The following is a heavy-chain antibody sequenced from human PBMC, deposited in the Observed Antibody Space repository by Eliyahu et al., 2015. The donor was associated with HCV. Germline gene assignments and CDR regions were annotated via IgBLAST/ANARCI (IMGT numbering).Heavy chain of an antibody. CDR3: ARHHSSSSLGYYYYYGMDV. CDR2: IYPGDSHT. Sequence: EVQLVQSGAEVKKPGESLKISCKGSGYSFTSYWIGWVRQMPGKGLEWMGIIYPGDSHTRYSPSFQGQVTISADKSISTAYLQWSSLKASDTAMYYCARHHSSSSLGYYYYYGMDVWGQGTTVTVSS. J-gene: IGHJ6*02. CDR1: GYSFTSYW. V-gene: IGHV5-51*01. D-gene: IGHD6-6*01.